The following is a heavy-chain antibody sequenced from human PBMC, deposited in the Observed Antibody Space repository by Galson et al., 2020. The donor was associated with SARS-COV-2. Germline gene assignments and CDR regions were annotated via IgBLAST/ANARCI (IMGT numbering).Heavy chain of an antibody. J-gene: IGHJ6*03. CDR1: GFTFSDAH. CDR2: IKNRGDTI. Sequence: GGSLRLSCAASGFTFSDAHMTWIRQAPGKGLEWISYIKNRGDTIYYADSVKGRFTISRDNSKNTLYLQMNSLRAEDTAVYYCARDSRYDFWSGLYYYMDVWGKGTTVTVSS. D-gene: IGHD3-3*01. CDR3: ARDSRYDFWSGLYYYMDV. V-gene: IGHV3-11*04.